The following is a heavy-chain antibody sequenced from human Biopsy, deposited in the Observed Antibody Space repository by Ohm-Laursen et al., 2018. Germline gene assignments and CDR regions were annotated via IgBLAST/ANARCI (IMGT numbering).Heavy chain of an antibody. Sequence: LSCAASGFIFDDYDMHWVRQAPGQGLEWVSRINRDSDTADYVDSVRGRFTISRDNARKTLFLQMNSLRPEDTALYYCVKDRGGARASFHYWGQGIRVAVSS. CDR3: VKDRGGARASFHY. D-gene: IGHD3-16*01. V-gene: IGHV3-9*01. CDR1: GFIFDDYD. J-gene: IGHJ4*02. CDR2: INRDSDTA.